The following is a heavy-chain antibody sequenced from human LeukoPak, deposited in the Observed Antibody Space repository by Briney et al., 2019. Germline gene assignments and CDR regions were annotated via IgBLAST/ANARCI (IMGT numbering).Heavy chain of an antibody. CDR1: GGSISSSSCY. J-gene: IGHJ4*02. CDR3: ARLRAIQLWGTPRWCYFDY. D-gene: IGHD5-18*01. V-gene: IGHV4-39*01. CDR2: IYYSGST. Sequence: SETLSLTCTVSGGSISSSSCYWGWIRQPPGKGLEWIGSIYYSGSTYYNPSLKSRVTISVDTSKNQFSLKLSSVTAADTAVYYCARLRAIQLWGTPRWCYFDYWGQGTLVTVSS.